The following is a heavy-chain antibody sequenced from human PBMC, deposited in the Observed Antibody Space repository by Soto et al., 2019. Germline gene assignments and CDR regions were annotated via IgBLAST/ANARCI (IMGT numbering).Heavy chain of an antibody. V-gene: IGHV4-59*01. J-gene: IGHJ5*02. CDR2: IYYSGST. Sequence: PSETLSLTCTVSGGSISSYYWSWIRQPPGKGLEWIGYIYYSGSTNYNPSLKSRVTISVDTSKNQFSLKLSSVTTADTAVYYCARSASGIAAARTHWFDPWGQGTLVTVSS. CDR3: ARSASGIAAARTHWFDP. CDR1: GGSISSYY. D-gene: IGHD6-13*01.